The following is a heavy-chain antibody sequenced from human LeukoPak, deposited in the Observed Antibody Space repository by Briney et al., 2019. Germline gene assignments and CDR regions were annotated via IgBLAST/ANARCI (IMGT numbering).Heavy chain of an antibody. CDR3: AELGITMIGGV. CDR1: GFTFSSYG. V-gene: IGHV3-7*01. Sequence: GGSLRLSCAASGFTFSSYGMSWVRQAPGKGLEWVANIEQDGSEKYYLDSVKGRFTISRDNAKNSLYLQMNSLRAEDTAVYYCAELGITMIGGVWGKGNTVTISS. D-gene: IGHD3-22*01. J-gene: IGHJ6*04. CDR2: IEQDGSEK.